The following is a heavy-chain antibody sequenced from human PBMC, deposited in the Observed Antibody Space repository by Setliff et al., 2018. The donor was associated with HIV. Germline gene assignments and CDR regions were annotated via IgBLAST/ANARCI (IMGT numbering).Heavy chain of an antibody. CDR2: INAGNGNT. Sequence: ASVKVSCKASGYTFTSYAMHWVRQAPGQRLEWMGWINAGNGNTKYSQKFQGRVTLTADESTSTAYMELSSLRSEDTAVYYCARDQRAYNWNDAVFYYNGLDVWGQGTTVTVSS. V-gene: IGHV1-3*01. D-gene: IGHD1-20*01. CDR3: ARDQRAYNWNDAVFYYNGLDV. J-gene: IGHJ6*02. CDR1: GYTFTSYA.